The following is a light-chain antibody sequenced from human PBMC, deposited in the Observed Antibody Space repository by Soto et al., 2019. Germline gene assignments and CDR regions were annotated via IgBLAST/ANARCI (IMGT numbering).Light chain of an antibody. CDR3: CSYAGSYPYV. Sequence: QSALTQPRSVSGSPGQSVTISCTGTSSDVGGYNYVSWYQQHPGRAPKLIIHHVSERPSGVPDRFSGSRSGNTASLTISGLQAEDVADYYCCSYAGSYPYVFGTGTKLTVL. CDR1: SSDVGGYNY. CDR2: HVS. J-gene: IGLJ1*01. V-gene: IGLV2-11*01.